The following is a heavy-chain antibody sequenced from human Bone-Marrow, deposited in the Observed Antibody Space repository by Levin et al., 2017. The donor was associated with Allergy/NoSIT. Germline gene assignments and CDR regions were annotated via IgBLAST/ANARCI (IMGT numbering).Heavy chain of an antibody. V-gene: IGHV3-74*01. CDR1: GFTFSSYW. CDR2: INSDGSYT. CDR3: SAYNWNRVDY. D-gene: IGHD1-1*01. Sequence: GESLKISYTASGFTFSSYWMYWVRQAPGKGLVYVSRINSDGSYTIDADSVKGRFTISRDNAKNTLYLQMNSLRAEDTAVYYCSAYNWNRVDYWGQGTLVTVSS. J-gene: IGHJ4*02.